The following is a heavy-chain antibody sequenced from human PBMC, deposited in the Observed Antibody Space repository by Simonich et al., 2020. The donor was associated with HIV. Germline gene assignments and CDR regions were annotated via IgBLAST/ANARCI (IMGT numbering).Heavy chain of an antibody. CDR3: ARRIYSSSSSDFDY. J-gene: IGHJ4*02. CDR2: INHRGIT. Sequence: QVQLQQWGAGLLKPSETLSLTCAVYGGSFSGYYWSWIRQPPGKGLEWIGEINHRGITIYNPSLKSRVTISVDTSKNQFSLKLRSVTAADTAVFYCARRIYSSSSSDFDYWGQGTLVTVSS. D-gene: IGHD6-6*01. V-gene: IGHV4-34*01. CDR1: GGSFSGYY.